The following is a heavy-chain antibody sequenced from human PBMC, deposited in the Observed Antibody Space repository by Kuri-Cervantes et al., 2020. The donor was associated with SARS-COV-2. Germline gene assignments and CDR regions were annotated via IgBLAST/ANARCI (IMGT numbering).Heavy chain of an antibody. V-gene: IGHV1-2*02. D-gene: IGHD5-24*01. J-gene: IGHJ4*02. CDR1: GYTFTGYY. CDR2: INPNSGGT. Sequence: ASVKVSCKASGYTFTGYYMHWVRQAPGQGLEWMGWINPNSGGTNYAQKFQGRVTMTRDTSISTAYMELSRLRSDDTAVYYCARSEWGDGYNEEYYFDYWGQGTLVTVSS. CDR3: ARSEWGDGYNEEYYFDY.